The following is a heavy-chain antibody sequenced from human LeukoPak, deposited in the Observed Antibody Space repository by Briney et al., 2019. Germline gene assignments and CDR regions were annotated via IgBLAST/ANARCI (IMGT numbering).Heavy chain of an antibody. CDR3: ARVAQLAEKNYFDY. D-gene: IGHD6-13*01. J-gene: IGHJ4*02. CDR1: GFTFSNYF. V-gene: IGHV3-64*01. CDR2: ISSNGGST. Sequence: PGGSLRLSCAASGFTFSNYFMHWVRQAPGKGLEYVSAISSNGGSTYYANSVKGRFTISRDNSKNTLYLQMGNLRAEDMAMYYCARVAQLAEKNYFDYWGQGTPVTVSS.